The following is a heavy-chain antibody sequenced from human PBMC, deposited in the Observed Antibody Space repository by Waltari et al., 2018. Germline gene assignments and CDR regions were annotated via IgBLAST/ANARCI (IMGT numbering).Heavy chain of an antibody. CDR1: GFTFSSYG. CDR3: AKDRGDASGHYYYYGMDV. J-gene: IGHJ6*02. Sequence: QVQLVESGGGVVQPGRSLRLSCAASGFTFSSYGMHWVRQASGKGLEWGAVISYDGSNKYNADSVKGRFTISRDNSKNTLYLQRSSLRAEDTAVYFCAKDRGDASGHYYYYGMDVWGQGTTVTVSS. CDR2: ISYDGSNK. V-gene: IGHV3-30*18. D-gene: IGHD3-16*01.